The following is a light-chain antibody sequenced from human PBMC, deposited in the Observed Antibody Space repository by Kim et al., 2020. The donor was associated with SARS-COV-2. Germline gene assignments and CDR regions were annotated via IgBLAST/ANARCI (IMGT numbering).Light chain of an antibody. Sequence: QSALTQPRSVSGSPGQSVIISCTGIDNDVGDYNYVSWYQQHPGKAPKLLIYHVTKRPSRVPPRFSGSKSGNTASLTISSLQTDDEADYYCCSFSSFGGSFTWVFGGGTKVTVL. J-gene: IGLJ3*02. V-gene: IGLV2-11*01. CDR1: DNDVGDYNY. CDR2: HVT. CDR3: CSFSSFGGSFTWV.